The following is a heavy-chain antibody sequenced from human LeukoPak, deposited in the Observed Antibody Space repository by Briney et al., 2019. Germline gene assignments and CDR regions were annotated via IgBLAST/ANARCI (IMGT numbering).Heavy chain of an antibody. CDR3: AKGAYCSSTSCYAGLYFDY. V-gene: IGHV3-23*01. D-gene: IGHD2-2*01. J-gene: IGHJ4*02. CDR1: GFTFSSYA. CDR2: IIGSGGST. Sequence: PGGSLRLSCAASGFTFSSYAMSWVRQAPGKGLEWVSSIIGSGGSTYYADSVKGRFTISRDNSKNTLYLQMNSLRAEDTAVYYCAKGAYCSSTSCYAGLYFDYWGQGTLVTVSS.